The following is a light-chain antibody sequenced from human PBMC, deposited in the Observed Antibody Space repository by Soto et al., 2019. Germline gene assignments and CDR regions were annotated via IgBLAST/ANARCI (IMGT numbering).Light chain of an antibody. Sequence: DIVMTQSPDSLSVSLGERATINCKPSQSILYRSNGKEYLAWYQQKPGHPPKLLIYWASTRESGVPDRFSGSGSRTDFTLTISSLQAEDVGVYYCQQFFTTPLTFGGGTRVEI. J-gene: IGKJ4*01. V-gene: IGKV4-1*01. CDR3: QQFFTTPLT. CDR2: WAS. CDR1: QSILYRSNGKEY.